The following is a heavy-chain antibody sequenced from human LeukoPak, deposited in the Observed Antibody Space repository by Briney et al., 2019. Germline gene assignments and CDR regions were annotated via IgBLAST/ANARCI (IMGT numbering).Heavy chain of an antibody. V-gene: IGHV4-38-2*02. CDR1: GYSISSGYY. J-gene: IGHJ4*02. CDR2: IYHSGST. CDR3: AREGRDNSDWYYFDY. D-gene: IGHD6-19*01. Sequence: SETLSLTCTVSGYSISSGYYWGWIRQPPGKGLDWIGSIYHSGSTYYNPSLKSRVTISVDTSKNQFSLKLSSVTAADTAVYYCAREGRDNSDWYYFDYWGQGTLVTVSS.